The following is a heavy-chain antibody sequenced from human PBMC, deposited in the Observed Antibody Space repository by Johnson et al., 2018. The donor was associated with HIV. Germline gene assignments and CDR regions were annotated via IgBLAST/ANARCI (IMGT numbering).Heavy chain of an antibody. CDR1: GFTFSSYA. CDR2: IAHDESIT. V-gene: IGHV3-30-3*01. Sequence: QVQLVESGGGVVQPGRSLRLSCAASGFTFSSYAMHWVRQPPGKGLEWVAFIAHDESITHYADSVKGRFTMSRDNSKNTRYLQMKSLRPEDTSIYYCARAPCPGPGGAFDIWGQGTMVTVSS. CDR3: ARAPCPGPGGAFDI. J-gene: IGHJ3*02.